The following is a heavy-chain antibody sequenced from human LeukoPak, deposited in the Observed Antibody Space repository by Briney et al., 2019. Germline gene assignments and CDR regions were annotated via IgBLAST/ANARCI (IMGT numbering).Heavy chain of an antibody. CDR1: GGSISSYY. V-gene: IGHV4-59*08. D-gene: IGHD3-10*01. CDR2: IFYSGRT. Sequence: PSETLSLTCSVSGGSISSYYWSWIRQPPGKGLEWIGYIFYSGRTSYNPSLKSRVTLSVDTSKNQFSLRLSSVTASDTAVYYCARQYGSGSYYPPFDYWGQGTLVTVSS. J-gene: IGHJ4*02. CDR3: ARQYGSGSYYPPFDY.